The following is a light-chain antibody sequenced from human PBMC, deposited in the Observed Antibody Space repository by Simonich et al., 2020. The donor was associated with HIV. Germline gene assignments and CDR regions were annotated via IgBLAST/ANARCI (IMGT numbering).Light chain of an antibody. V-gene: IGKV2-29*02. CDR2: EVS. CDR1: QSLLHNDGRTY. CDR3: MQGIHLPYT. Sequence: DIVMTQTPLSLSVTPGQPASISCNSSQSLLHNDGRTYLYWYLQEPGQSPQLLIYEVSSRLSGVPDTFSGSGSGTDFTLKISRVEAEDVGVYYCMQGIHLPYTFGQGTKLEIK. J-gene: IGKJ2*01.